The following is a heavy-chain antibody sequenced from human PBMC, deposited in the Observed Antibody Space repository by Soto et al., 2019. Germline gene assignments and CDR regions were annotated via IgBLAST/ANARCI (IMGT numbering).Heavy chain of an antibody. CDR1: GYSFTSYW. CDR3: ARGYCSSTSCYVVYYGMDV. J-gene: IGHJ6*02. Sequence: GESLKISCKGSGYSFTSYWISWVRQMPGKGLEWMGRIDPSDSYTNYSPSFQGHVTISADKSISTAYLQWSSLKASDTAMYYCARGYCSSTSCYVVYYGMDVWGQGTTVTVSS. CDR2: IDPSDSYT. D-gene: IGHD2-2*01. V-gene: IGHV5-10-1*01.